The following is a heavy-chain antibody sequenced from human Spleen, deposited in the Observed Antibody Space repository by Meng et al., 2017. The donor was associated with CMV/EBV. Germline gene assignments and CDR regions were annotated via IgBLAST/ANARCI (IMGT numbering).Heavy chain of an antibody. Sequence: ASVKVSCKASGYIFTSYGVTWVRQAPGQGLEWMGWISGNNGNTNYAQQFQGRVTLTTDTSTNIDNMDLRSLTSDDTAMYYCARAADSSGWPAGVDQWGQGTLVTVSS. J-gene: IGHJ4*02. CDR3: ARAADSSGWPAGVDQ. CDR1: GYIFTSYG. D-gene: IGHD6-19*01. V-gene: IGHV1-18*01. CDR2: ISGNNGNT.